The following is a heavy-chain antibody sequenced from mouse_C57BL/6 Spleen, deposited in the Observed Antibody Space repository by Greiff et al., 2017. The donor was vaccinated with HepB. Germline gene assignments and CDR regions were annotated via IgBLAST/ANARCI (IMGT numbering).Heavy chain of an antibody. CDR2: IDPETGGT. Sequence: VQLQESGAELVRPGASVTLSCKASGYTFTDYEMHWVKQTPVHGLEWIGAIDPETGGTAYNQKFKGKAILTADKSSSTAYMELRSLTSEDSAVYYCTRGGLRRVYAMDYWGQGTSVTVSS. CDR3: TRGGLRRVYAMDY. V-gene: IGHV1-15*01. CDR1: GYTFTDYE. D-gene: IGHD2-4*01. J-gene: IGHJ4*01.